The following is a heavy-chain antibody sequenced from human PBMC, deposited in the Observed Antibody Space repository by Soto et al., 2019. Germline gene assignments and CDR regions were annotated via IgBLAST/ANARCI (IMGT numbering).Heavy chain of an antibody. D-gene: IGHD1-1*01. CDR3: AREGGYVDY. CDR2: IDESGDS. CDR1: GGPIRSSSHY. V-gene: IGHV4-39*02. J-gene: IGHJ4*02. Sequence: SETLSLTCTVSGGPIRSSSHYWGWIRQSPGTGLEWIGSIDESGDSYYNPSLKSRVTIFVDTSKNQFSLKLISVTGADSAIYYCAREGGYVDYWGQGTMVTVSS.